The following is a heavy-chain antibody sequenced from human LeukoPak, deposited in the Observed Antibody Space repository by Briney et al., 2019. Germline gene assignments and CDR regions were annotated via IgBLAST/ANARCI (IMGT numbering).Heavy chain of an antibody. CDR2: IYSGGST. CDR3: AKDRYGSGSYSLRPFDY. Sequence: PGGSLRLSCAASGFTVSSNYMSWVRQAPGKGLEWVSVIYSGGSTYYADSVKGRFTISRHNSKNTLYLQMNSLRAEDTAVYYCAKDRYGSGSYSLRPFDYWGQGTLVTVSS. J-gene: IGHJ4*02. D-gene: IGHD3-10*01. V-gene: IGHV3-53*01. CDR1: GFTVSSNY.